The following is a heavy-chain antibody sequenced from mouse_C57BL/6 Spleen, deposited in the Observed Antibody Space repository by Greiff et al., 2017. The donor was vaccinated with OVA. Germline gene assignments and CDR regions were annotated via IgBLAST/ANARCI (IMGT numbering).Heavy chain of an antibody. CDR1: GFTFSSYA. D-gene: IGHD2-5*01. Sequence: EVQRVESGEGLVKPGGSLKLSCAASGFTFSSYAMSWVRQTPEKRLEWVAYISSGGDYIYYADTVKGRFTISRDNARNTLYLQMSSLKSEDTAMYYCTRGEAYYSNPYWYFDVWGTGTTVTVSS. J-gene: IGHJ1*03. V-gene: IGHV5-9-1*02. CDR2: ISSGGDYI. CDR3: TRGEAYYSNPYWYFDV.